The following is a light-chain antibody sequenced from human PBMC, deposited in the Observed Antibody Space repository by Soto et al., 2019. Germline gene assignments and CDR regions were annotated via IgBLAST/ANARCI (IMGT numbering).Light chain of an antibody. Sequence: QSVLTQPASVSGSPGQSITISCTGTSSDVGSYNLVSWFQQLPGKVPKLIIYEGTKRPSGVSDRFSGSKSGYTASLTISGLQAEDAGDYYCFSYAGNSVYVFGTGTKVTVL. V-gene: IGLV2-23*01. J-gene: IGLJ1*01. CDR1: SSDVGSYNL. CDR3: FSYAGNSVYV. CDR2: EGT.